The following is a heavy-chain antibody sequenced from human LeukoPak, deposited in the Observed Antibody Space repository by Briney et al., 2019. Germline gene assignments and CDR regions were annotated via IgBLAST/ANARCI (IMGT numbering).Heavy chain of an antibody. D-gene: IGHD1-26*01. CDR2: IYTSEST. V-gene: IGHV4-61*02. CDR1: GGSISSGSYY. J-gene: IGHJ4*02. Sequence: PSQTLSLTCTVSGGSISSGSYYWSWIRQPAGKGLEWIGRIYTSESTNYNPSLKSRVTISLDTSKNQFSLKLSSVTAADTAVYYCAREGYGGYWGQGTLVTVSS. CDR3: AREGYGGY.